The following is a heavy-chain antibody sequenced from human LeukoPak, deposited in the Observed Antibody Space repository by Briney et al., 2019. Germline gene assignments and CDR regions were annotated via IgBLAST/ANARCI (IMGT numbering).Heavy chain of an antibody. J-gene: IGHJ5*02. CDR2: IYHSGST. CDR1: DYSISSGYY. Sequence: SETLSLTCTVSDYSISSGYYWGWIRQSPGKGLEWIGIIYHSGSTYYNPSLKSRVSISVDTSKNQFSLKLSSVTAADTAVYYCARWGTISSWGQGTLVTVSS. V-gene: IGHV4-38-2*02. D-gene: IGHD3-9*01. CDR3: ARWGTISS.